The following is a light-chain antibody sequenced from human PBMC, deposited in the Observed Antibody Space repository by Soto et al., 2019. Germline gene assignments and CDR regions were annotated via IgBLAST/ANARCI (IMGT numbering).Light chain of an antibody. V-gene: IGLV2-14*01. Sequence: QSALTQPASLSGSPGQSITISCTGTSSDVGGYNYVSWYQQHPGKAPKLMIYDVSNRPSGVSNRFSGSKSGNTASLTISGLQAEDEADYYCSSYTPSGTLVFGGGTKLTVL. CDR2: DVS. CDR1: SSDVGGYNY. CDR3: SSYTPSGTLV. J-gene: IGLJ2*01.